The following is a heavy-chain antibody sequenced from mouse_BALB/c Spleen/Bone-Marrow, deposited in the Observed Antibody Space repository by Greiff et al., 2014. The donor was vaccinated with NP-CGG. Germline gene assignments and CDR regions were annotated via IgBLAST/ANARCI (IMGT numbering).Heavy chain of an antibody. J-gene: IGHJ3*01. Sequence: QVQLQQPGTDLVRPGASVKLSCKASGYTFTSSWINWVKQRPGQGLEWIGNIYPSDSYTNYNQKFKDKATLTVDKSSSTAYTHLSSPTSEDSAVYYCTRDDGGFAYWGQGTLVTVSA. V-gene: IGHV1-69*02. D-gene: IGHD1-1*02. CDR1: GYTFTSSW. CDR3: TRDDGGFAY. CDR2: IYPSDSYT.